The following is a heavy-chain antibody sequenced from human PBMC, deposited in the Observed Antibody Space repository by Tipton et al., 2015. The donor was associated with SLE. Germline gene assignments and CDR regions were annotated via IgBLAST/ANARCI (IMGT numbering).Heavy chain of an antibody. J-gene: IGHJ4*02. CDR3: ARGRGRDGYNWDY. CDR1: GYTFTGYN. D-gene: IGHD5-24*01. V-gene: IGHV1-2*02. Sequence: QSGPEVKKPGASVTVSCKASGYTFTGYNVHWVRQAPGEGLEWMGWLNPNGGATKYAEKFQGRVTMTRDTSIKTAYMELSRLGSDDTAVYYCARGRGRDGYNWDYWGQGTLVTVSS. CDR2: LNPNGGAT.